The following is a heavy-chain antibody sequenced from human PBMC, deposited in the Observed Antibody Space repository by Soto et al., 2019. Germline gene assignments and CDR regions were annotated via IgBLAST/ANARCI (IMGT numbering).Heavy chain of an antibody. Sequence: PSETLSLTCTVSGGSISSGDYYWSWIRQPPGKGLEWIGYIYYSGSTYYNPSLKSRVTISVDTSKNQFSLKLRSVTTADTAVYYCARESQWYSSSWGSYFGMHVCGQGTTVTVSS. CDR1: GGSISSGDYY. D-gene: IGHD6-13*01. CDR2: IYYSGST. V-gene: IGHV4-30-4*02. CDR3: ARESQWYSSSWGSYFGMHV. J-gene: IGHJ6*02.